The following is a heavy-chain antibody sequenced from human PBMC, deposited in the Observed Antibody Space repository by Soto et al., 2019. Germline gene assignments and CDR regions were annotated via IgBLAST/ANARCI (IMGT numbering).Heavy chain of an antibody. CDR1: GYTFPSYG. Sequence: QVQLVQSGAEMKKPGASVKVSCKASGYTFPSYGISWVRQAPGQGLEWMGWISAYNGNTHFAQKFQGRVTMTTDTSTTTAYMGLRSLRSDDTAVYYCARTPAGGGSPLWGQGTLVTVSS. CDR3: ARTPAGGGSPL. J-gene: IGHJ4*02. D-gene: IGHD1-26*01. CDR2: ISAYNGNT. V-gene: IGHV1-18*01.